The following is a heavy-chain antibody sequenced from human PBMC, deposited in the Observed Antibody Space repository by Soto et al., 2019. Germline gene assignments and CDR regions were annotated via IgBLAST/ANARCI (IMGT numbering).Heavy chain of an antibody. J-gene: IGHJ4*01. Sequence: PGGSLRLSCAASGFTFSNAWMSWVRQAPGKGLEWVGRIKSKTDGGTTDYAAPVKGRFTISRDDSKNTLYLQMNSLKTEDTAVYYCAKARCSGNSCYVPDYWGHVSLVTVSS. CDR3: AKARCSGNSCYVPDY. V-gene: IGHV3-15*01. CDR2: IKSKTDGGTT. D-gene: IGHD2-15*01. CDR1: GFTFSNAW.